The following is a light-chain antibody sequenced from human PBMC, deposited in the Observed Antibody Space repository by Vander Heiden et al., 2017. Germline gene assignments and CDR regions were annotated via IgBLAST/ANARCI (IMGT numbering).Light chain of an antibody. CDR2: EVN. CDR3: CSYAGSSTYV. J-gene: IGLJ1*01. Sequence: QSALTQPASVSGSPGQSITISCSEIRSGIGSYNFVSWYQHHPGKAPKVLIYEVNKRPSGISNRFSGSKSGDTASLTISWLQAEDEADYYCCSYAGSSTYVFGTGTKVTVI. V-gene: IGLV2-23*02. CDR1: RSGIGSYNF.